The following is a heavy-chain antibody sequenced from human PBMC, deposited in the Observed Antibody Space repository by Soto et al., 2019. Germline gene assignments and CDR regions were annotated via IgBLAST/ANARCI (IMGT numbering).Heavy chain of an antibody. CDR1: GDSISYYY. CDR2: GYYDGST. CDR3: VSYDRQSGRYALDY. J-gene: IGHJ4*02. Sequence: QVQLQESGPGLVKPSETLSLTCTVSGDSISYYYWSWIRQPPGKGLEWIGYGYYDGSTNYNPSLESRVTMTIDTSKNQYSLKLSSVIAADTAVYYCVSYDRQSGRYALDYWGQGTLVTVSS. V-gene: IGHV4-59*01. D-gene: IGHD3-16*01.